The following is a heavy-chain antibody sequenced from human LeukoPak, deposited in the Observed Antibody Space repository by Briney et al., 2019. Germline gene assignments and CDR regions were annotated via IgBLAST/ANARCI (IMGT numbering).Heavy chain of an antibody. CDR1: GYTFTSYY. CDR3: ARMGTDDYVWGYSNY. Sequence: ASVKVSCKASGYTFTSYYMHWVRQAPGRGLEWMGIINPSGGSTSYAQKFQGRVTMTRDTSTSTVYMELSSLRSEDTAVYYCARMGTDDYVWGYSNYWGQGTLVTVSS. V-gene: IGHV1-46*01. D-gene: IGHD3-16*01. CDR2: INPSGGST. J-gene: IGHJ4*02.